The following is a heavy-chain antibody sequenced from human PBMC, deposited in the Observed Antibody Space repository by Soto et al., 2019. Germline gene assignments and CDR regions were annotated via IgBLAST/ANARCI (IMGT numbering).Heavy chain of an antibody. CDR1: GGSISSGGYY. Sequence: SETLSLTCTVSGGSISSGGYYWSWIRQHPGKGLEWIGYIYYSGSTYYNPSLKSRVTISVDTSKNQFSLKLSSVTAEDTAVYYCARENSVQAWLHHFDHWGLGTLVTVSS. D-gene: IGHD5-18*01. CDR3: ARENSVQAWLHHFDH. J-gene: IGHJ4*02. V-gene: IGHV4-31*03. CDR2: IYYSGST.